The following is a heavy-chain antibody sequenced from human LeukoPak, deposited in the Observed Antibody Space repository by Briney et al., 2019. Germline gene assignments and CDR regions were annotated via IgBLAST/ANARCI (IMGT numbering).Heavy chain of an antibody. V-gene: IGHV1-8*01. CDR1: GYTFTSYD. CDR3: ARGGYYYDSSGYDAFDI. J-gene: IGHJ3*02. D-gene: IGHD3-22*01. Sequence: ASLKVSCKASGYTFTSYDINWVRQATGQGLEWMRWMNPNSGNTGYAQKFQRRVTMTRNTSISTAYMALSSLRSEDTAVYYCARGGYYYDSSGYDAFDIWGQGTMVTVSS. CDR2: MNPNSGNT.